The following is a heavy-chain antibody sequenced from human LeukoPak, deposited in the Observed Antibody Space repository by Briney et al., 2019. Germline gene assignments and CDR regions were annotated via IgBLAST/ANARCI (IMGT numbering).Heavy chain of an antibody. CDR3: AREWDYHSSGYYYYY. J-gene: IGHJ4*02. V-gene: IGHV1-69*13. D-gene: IGHD3-22*01. CDR2: ITPMFGTA. CDR1: GGTFSSYA. Sequence: SVTVSCKASGGTFSSYAISWVRQAPGQGLEWMGGITPMFGTANYAQKFQGRVTITADESTSTAFMELRSLRSEDTAVYYCAREWDYHSSGYYYYYWGQGTLVAVSS.